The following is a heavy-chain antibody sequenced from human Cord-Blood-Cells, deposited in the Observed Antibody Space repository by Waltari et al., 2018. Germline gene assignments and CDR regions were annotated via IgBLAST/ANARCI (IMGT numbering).Heavy chain of an antibody. J-gene: IGHJ3*02. CDR3: ARDIGSSSSSAFDI. Sequence: QVQLVQSGAEVKKPGASVKVSCRASGYPFTGSYIHWVRQAPGQGLEWMGWINPNSGGTNYAQKFQGRVTMTRDTSISTAYMELSRLRSDDTAVYYCARDIGSSSSSAFDIWGQGTMVTVSS. CDR1: GYPFTGSY. CDR2: INPNSGGT. V-gene: IGHV1-2*02. D-gene: IGHD6-6*01.